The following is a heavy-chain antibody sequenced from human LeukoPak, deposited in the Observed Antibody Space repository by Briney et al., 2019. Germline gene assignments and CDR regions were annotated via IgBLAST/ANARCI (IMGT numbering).Heavy chain of an antibody. D-gene: IGHD1-26*01. V-gene: IGHV1-18*01. Sequence: ASVKVSCKASGYIFNNYAINWVRQAPGQGLEWMGWINAYNGDTDYAQHLQDRVTMTTDTSTTTAYMELRSLISDDTAVYYCARSIVTATYFDHWGQGALVTVSS. CDR1: GYIFNNYA. CDR2: INAYNGDT. CDR3: ARSIVTATYFDH. J-gene: IGHJ4*02.